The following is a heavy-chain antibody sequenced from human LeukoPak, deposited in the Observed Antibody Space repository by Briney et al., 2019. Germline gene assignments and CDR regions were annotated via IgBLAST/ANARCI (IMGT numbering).Heavy chain of an antibody. V-gene: IGHV4-61*02. D-gene: IGHD2-8*02. CDR1: GGSISSGSYY. CDR3: ARDTDWFDP. CDR2: IYTSGST. J-gene: IGHJ5*02. Sequence: SETLSLTCTVSGGSISSGSYYWSWIRQPAGKGLEWIGRIYTSGSTNYNPSLKSRVTISVDTSKNQFSLKLSSVTAADTAVYYCARDTDWFDPWRQGTLVTVSS.